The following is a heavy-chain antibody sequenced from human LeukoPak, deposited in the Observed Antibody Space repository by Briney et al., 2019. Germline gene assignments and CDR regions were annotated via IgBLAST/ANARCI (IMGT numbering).Heavy chain of an antibody. J-gene: IGHJ6*02. D-gene: IGHD3-9*01. CDR2: IYYIVST. Sequence: KPSETLSLTCTVPGGSISSYYWSWIRQPPGKGLEWIGYIYYIVSTNYNPSLKGRVTISVDTSKNQFSLKLSSVTAADTAVYYCARHYDILTGYYDYYYYYGMDVWGQGTTVTVSS. CDR1: GGSISSYY. V-gene: IGHV4-59*08. CDR3: ARHYDILTGYYDYYYYYGMDV.